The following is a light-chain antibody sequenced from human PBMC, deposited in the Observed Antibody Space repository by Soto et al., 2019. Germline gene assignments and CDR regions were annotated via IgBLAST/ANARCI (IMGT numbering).Light chain of an antibody. CDR3: QHYGNTPPSVT. CDR1: QRISSN. V-gene: IGKV3-20*01. Sequence: EIVMTQSPATLSVPPGERATLSCRASQRISSNLAWYQHKPGQAPRLLIFGASTRATGIPDRFSGSGSGTDFTLTISRLEPEDFAVYYCQHYGNTPPSVTFGPGTKVDIK. J-gene: IGKJ3*01. CDR2: GAS.